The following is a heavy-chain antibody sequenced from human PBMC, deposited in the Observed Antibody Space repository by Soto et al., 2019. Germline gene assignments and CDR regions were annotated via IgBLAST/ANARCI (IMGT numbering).Heavy chain of an antibody. D-gene: IGHD3-10*01. CDR3: ARDGGSGSFDY. V-gene: IGHV1-69*04. Sequence: GASVKVSCKASGGTFGSYTISWVRQAPGQGLEWMGRIIPILGIANYAQKFQGRVTITADKSTSTAYMELSSLRSEDTAVYYCARDGGSGSFDYWGQGTLVTVSS. CDR1: GGTFGSYT. CDR2: IIPILGIA. J-gene: IGHJ4*02.